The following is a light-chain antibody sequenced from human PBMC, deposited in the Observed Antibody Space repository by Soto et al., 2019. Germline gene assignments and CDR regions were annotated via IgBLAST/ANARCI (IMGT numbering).Light chain of an antibody. CDR3: QQYNNWPRT. J-gene: IGKJ1*01. CDR2: GAT. Sequence: EIVMTQSPGTLSLSPWESATLSCRASQSVGSNYLAWYQQKPGQAPRLLIHGATTRATGIPARFSGSGSGTEFTLTISSLQSEDFAVYYCQQYNNWPRTFGQGTKVDIK. CDR1: QSVGSN. V-gene: IGKV3-15*01.